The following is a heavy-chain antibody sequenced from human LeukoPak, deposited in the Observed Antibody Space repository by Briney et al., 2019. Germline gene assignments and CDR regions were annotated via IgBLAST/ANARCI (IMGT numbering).Heavy chain of an antibody. CDR3: ARDLAHSSRYDY. J-gene: IGHJ4*02. Sequence: PSETLSLTCSVSGGSISSYYWSWIRQPAGKGLEWIGRIYTSGSTNYNPSLKSRVTISVDTSKNQFSLKLSSVTAADTAVYYCARDLAHSSRYDYWGQGTLVTVSS. D-gene: IGHD6-13*01. V-gene: IGHV4-4*07. CDR1: GGSISSYY. CDR2: IYTSGST.